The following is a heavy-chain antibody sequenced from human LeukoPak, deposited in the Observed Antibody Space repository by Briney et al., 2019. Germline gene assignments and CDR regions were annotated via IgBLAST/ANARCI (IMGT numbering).Heavy chain of an antibody. CDR2: INPSGGST. Sequence: ASVKVSCKASGYTFTSDYMHWVRQAPGQGLEWMGIINPSGGSTSYAQKFRGRVTMTRDTSTSTVYMELSSLRSEDTAVYYCARAHRDFYGSGSYSQFWDYWGQGTLVTVSS. V-gene: IGHV1-46*01. CDR3: ARAHRDFYGSGSYSQFWDY. D-gene: IGHD3-10*01. J-gene: IGHJ4*02. CDR1: GYTFTSDY.